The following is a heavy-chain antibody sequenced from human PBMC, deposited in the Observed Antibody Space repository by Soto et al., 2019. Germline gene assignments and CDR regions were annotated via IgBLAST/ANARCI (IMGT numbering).Heavy chain of an antibody. J-gene: IGHJ6*02. D-gene: IGHD1-7*01. V-gene: IGHV1-18*01. Sequence: QVQLVQSGAEVKKPGASVKVSCKASGYTFTSYGISWVRQAPGQGLEWMGWISAYNGNTNYAQKLQGRVTMTTDTSTSTAYMELRSLRSDDTAVYYCAKIQLRGDWNYDVSSYYYGMDVWGQGTTVTVSS. CDR2: ISAYNGNT. CDR1: GYTFTSYG. CDR3: AKIQLRGDWNYDVSSYYYGMDV.